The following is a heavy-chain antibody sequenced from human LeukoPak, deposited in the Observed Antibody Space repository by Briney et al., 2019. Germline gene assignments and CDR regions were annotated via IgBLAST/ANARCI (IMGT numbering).Heavy chain of an antibody. D-gene: IGHD3-22*01. V-gene: IGHV3-23*01. Sequence: PGGSLRLSCAASGFTFSSYAMSWVRQAPGKGLEWVSAISGSGGSTYYADSVKGRFTISRDNSKNTLYLQMSSLRAEDTAVYYCAKEGLRDDSSGYYYAVINYFDYWGQGTLVTVSS. CDR1: GFTFSSYA. CDR2: ISGSGGST. CDR3: AKEGLRDDSSGYYYAVINYFDY. J-gene: IGHJ4*02.